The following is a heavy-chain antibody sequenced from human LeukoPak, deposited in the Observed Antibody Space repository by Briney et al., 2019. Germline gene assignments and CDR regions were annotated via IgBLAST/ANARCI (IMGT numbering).Heavy chain of an antibody. CDR1: GGSISSYY. CDR2: IYYSGST. V-gene: IGHV4-59*01. Sequence: SETLSLTRTVSGGSISSYYWSWIRQPPGKGLEWIGYIYYSGSTNYNPPLKSRVTISVDTSKNQFSLKLSSVTAADTAAYYCARRDYYYYYMDVWGKGTTVTVSS. J-gene: IGHJ6*03. CDR3: ARRDYYYYYMDV.